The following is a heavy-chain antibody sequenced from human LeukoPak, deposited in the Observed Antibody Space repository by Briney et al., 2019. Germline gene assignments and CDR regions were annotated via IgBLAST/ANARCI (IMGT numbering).Heavy chain of an antibody. Sequence: GGSLRLSCAASGFTVSSKYMSWVRQAPGKGLEWVSVIYSGGSTYYADSVKGRFTISRDNSKNTLYLQMNSLKAEDTAVYYCARSSYSSSSSVWGQGTMVTVSS. V-gene: IGHV3-53*01. D-gene: IGHD6-6*01. J-gene: IGHJ3*01. CDR3: ARSSYSSSSSV. CDR1: GFTVSSKY. CDR2: IYSGGST.